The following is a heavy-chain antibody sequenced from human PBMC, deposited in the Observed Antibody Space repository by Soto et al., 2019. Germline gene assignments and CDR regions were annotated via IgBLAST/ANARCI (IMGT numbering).Heavy chain of an antibody. CDR2: IIPILGIA. Sequence: ASVKVSCKASGGTFSSYTISWVRQAPGQGLEWMGRIIPILGIANYAQKFQGRVTITADKSTSTAYMELSSLRSEDTAVYYCARAVLGGNDYGDYGLDYWGQGTLVTVSS. CDR3: ARAVLGGNDYGDYGLDY. J-gene: IGHJ4*02. CDR1: GGTFSSYT. D-gene: IGHD4-17*01. V-gene: IGHV1-69*02.